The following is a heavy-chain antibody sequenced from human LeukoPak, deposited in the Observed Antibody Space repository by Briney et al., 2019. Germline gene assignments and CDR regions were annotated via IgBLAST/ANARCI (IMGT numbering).Heavy chain of an antibody. J-gene: IGHJ4*02. Sequence: PSETLSLTCTVSGGSISSGSYYWTWIRQPAGKGLEWIGRIYTSGSTNHNPSLKSRVTISLDTSKNQFSQKLISVTAADTAVYFCARERTDTSMDYWGQGTLVTVSS. CDR3: ARERTDTSMDY. CDR1: GGSISSGSYY. CDR2: IYTSGST. V-gene: IGHV4-61*02. D-gene: IGHD5-18*01.